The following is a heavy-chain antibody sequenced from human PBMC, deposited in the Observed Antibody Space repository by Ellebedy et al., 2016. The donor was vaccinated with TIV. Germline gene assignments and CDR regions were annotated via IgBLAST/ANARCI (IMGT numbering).Heavy chain of an antibody. D-gene: IGHD3-22*01. J-gene: IGHJ4*02. CDR2: IFFDGGNK. CDR1: AFIFSVYG. Sequence: GESLKISCTASAFIFSVYGMHWVRQAPGKGLEWVAGIFFDGGNKYYADSVKGRFTISRDNSKNTLDLQMNSLRVEDTAVYYCVKGGYDRSGYYAPPVECWGQGTLVTVSS. CDR3: VKGGYDRSGYYAPPVEC. V-gene: IGHV3-30*18.